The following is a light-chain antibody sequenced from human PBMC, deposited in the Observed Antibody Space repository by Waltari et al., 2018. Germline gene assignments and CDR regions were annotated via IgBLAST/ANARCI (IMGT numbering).Light chain of an antibody. V-gene: IGKV3-11*01. CDR2: DAS. CDR3: QQRSNWPPGELT. J-gene: IGKJ4*01. CDR1: QSVSSY. Sequence: EIVLTQSPATLSLSPGERATLSCRASQSVSSYLAWYQQKPGQAPRRLIYDASNRATGIPARFSGIGSGTDFTLTISSLEPEDFAVYYCQQRSNWPPGELTFGGGTKVEIK.